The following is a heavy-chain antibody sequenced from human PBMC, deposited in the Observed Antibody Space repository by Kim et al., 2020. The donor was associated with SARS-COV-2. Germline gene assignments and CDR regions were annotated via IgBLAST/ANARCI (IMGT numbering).Heavy chain of an antibody. CDR2: ISYDGSNK. CDR3: AKDRWELFDYYYYGMDV. Sequence: GGSLRLSCAASGFTFSSYGMHWVRQAPGKGPEWVAVISYDGSNKYYADSVKGRFTISRDNSKNTLYLQMNSLRAEDTAVYYCAKDRWELFDYYYYGMDVWGQGTTVTVSS. J-gene: IGHJ6*02. CDR1: GFTFSSYG. V-gene: IGHV3-30*18. D-gene: IGHD1-26*01.